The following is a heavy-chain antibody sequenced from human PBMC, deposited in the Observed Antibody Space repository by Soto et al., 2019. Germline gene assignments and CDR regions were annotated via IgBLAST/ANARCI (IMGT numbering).Heavy chain of an antibody. Sequence: QVQLVQSGGEVKKPGASLMVSCRASGYAFTSYGITWVRQAPGQGLEWMGWVSTYNGNANYAQKFQGRVTMTTDTSTNTAYMEVRSLIYDDTALYYCARVVRVGWGPSHLDHWGQGSLVTVSS. V-gene: IGHV1-18*01. CDR1: GYAFTSYG. CDR3: ARVVRVGWGPSHLDH. J-gene: IGHJ4*02. CDR2: VSTYNGNA. D-gene: IGHD3-16*01.